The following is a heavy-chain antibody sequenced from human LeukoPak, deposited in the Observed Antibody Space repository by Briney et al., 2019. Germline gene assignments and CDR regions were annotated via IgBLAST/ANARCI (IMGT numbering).Heavy chain of an antibody. D-gene: IGHD5-12*01. V-gene: IGHV3-7*01. CDR1: GFSLSDYW. CDR2: LHADGIEK. CDR3: ARGGYSFDY. J-gene: IGHJ4*02. Sequence: GGSLRLSCAASGFSLSDYWMSWVRQAPGKGLEWVARLHADGIEKFYVDSVKGRFTISRDNAKNSVFLQMNSLRVEDTAVYYCARGGYSFDYLGQGALVTVSP.